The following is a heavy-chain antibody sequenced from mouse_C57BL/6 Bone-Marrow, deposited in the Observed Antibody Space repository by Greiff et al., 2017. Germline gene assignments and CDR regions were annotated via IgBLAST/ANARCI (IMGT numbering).Heavy chain of an antibody. CDR3: AREDYEYVDWFAY. Sequence: VQLQQSGAELARPGASVKLSCKASGYTFTSYGISWVKQRTGQGLEWIGEIYPRSGNTYYNEKFKGKATLTADKSSSTAYMELRSLTSEDSAVYFCAREDYEYVDWFAYWGQGTLVTVSA. V-gene: IGHV1-81*01. CDR2: IYPRSGNT. CDR1: GYTFTSYG. D-gene: IGHD2-4*01. J-gene: IGHJ3*01.